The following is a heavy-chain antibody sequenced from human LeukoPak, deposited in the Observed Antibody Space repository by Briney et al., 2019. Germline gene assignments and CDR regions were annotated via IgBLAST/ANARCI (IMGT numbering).Heavy chain of an antibody. CDR1: GXRFNAYC. J-gene: IGHJ3*01. V-gene: IGHV5-51*01. D-gene: IGHD3-22*01. CDR2: IYPDDSDT. CDR3: ARPNITSYYDSRGYDAFDV. Sequence: GESLKISFKGSGXRFNAYCIAWVRQMPGKGLEWRGIIYPDDSDTRYSPSLQGQVTISADKSVRTAYLQWSSLKASDTAMYYCARPNITSYYDSRGYDAFDVWGQGTMVTVSS.